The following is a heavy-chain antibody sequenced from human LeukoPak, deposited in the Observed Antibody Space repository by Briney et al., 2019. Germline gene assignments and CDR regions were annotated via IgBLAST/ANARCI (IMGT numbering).Heavy chain of an antibody. CDR2: IYHSGST. D-gene: IGHD4-23*01. CDR1: GSSISSGYY. V-gene: IGHV4-38-2*01. CDR3: ARSILRWGYYFDY. Sequence: KPSETLSLACAVSGSSISSGYYWGWIRQPPGTGLEWVGSIYHSGSTYYNPSLKSRVTISVDTSKNQFSLKLSSVTAADTAVYYCARSILRWGYYFDYWGQGTLVTVSS. J-gene: IGHJ4*02.